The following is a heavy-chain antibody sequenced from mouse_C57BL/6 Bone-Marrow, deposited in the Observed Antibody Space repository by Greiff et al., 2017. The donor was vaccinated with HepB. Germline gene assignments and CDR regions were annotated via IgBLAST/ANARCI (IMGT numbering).Heavy chain of an antibody. CDR1: GYTFTSYW. CDR2: IDPSDSYT. Sequence: VQLQESGAELVMPGASVKLSCKASGYTFTSYWMHWVKQRPGQGLEWIGEIDPSDSYTNYNQKFKGKSTLTVDKSSSTAYMQLSSLTSEDSAVYYCAHYTVGFAYWGQGTLVTVSA. CDR3: AHYTVGFAY. J-gene: IGHJ3*01. D-gene: IGHD1-2*01. V-gene: IGHV1-69*01.